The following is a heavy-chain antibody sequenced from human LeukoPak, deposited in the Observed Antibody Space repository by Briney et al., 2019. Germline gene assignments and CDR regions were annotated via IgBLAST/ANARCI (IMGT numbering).Heavy chain of an antibody. CDR2: IDYDSSHI. V-gene: IGHV3-21*01. J-gene: IGHJ4*02. CDR3: ARDPLRYLRVGHYDY. CDR1: GFTFSNSA. D-gene: IGHD3-9*01. Sequence: GGSLRLSCAASGFTFSNSAMNWVRKVPGKGLEWVSSIDYDSSHIYYAASVRGRFTISRDNARNSVYLQMNSLRVEDTAVYYCARDPLRYLRVGHYDYWGQGTLVAVPS.